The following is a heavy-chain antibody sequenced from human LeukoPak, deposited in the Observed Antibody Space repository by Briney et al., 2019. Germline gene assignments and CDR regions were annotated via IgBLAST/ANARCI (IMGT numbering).Heavy chain of an antibody. CDR1: GGSISSYY. Sequence: SETLSLTCTVSGGSISSYYWSWVRQPPGKGLEWIGEIYHSGSTNYNPSLKSRVTISVDKSKNQFSLKLSSVTAADTAVYYCARSRGSGWGLARRSEFDYWGQGTLVTVSS. V-gene: IGHV4-4*02. D-gene: IGHD6-19*01. CDR3: ARSRGSGWGLARRSEFDY. J-gene: IGHJ4*02. CDR2: IYHSGST.